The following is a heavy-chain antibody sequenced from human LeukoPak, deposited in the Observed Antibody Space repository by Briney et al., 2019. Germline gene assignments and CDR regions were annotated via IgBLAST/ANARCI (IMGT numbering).Heavy chain of an antibody. J-gene: IGHJ4*02. D-gene: IGHD1-26*01. Sequence: GGSLRLSCAASGFTFSSYWISWVRQAPGKGLEWVANIKQDGSEKYYVDSVKGRFTISRDNAKNSLYLQMNSLRAEDTAVYYCAREEWELLDYWGQGTLVTVSS. CDR1: GFTFSSYW. CDR3: AREEWELLDY. V-gene: IGHV3-7*03. CDR2: IKQDGSEK.